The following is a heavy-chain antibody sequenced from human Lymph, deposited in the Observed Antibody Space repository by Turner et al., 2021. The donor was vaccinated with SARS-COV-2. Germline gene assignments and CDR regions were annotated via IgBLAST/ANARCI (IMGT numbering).Heavy chain of an antibody. CDR2: IYDSGST. D-gene: IGHD1-1*01. V-gene: IGHV4-31*03. Sequence: QVLLQESGSGLVTPPRTLSLTCTVCGGPISSGGYYWIWIRQHPGNGLEWFGYIYDSGSTYNNPSLKSRVTISLDTSKTHFSLKLSSVTAADTAVYYCARARTCGTNYPGDLDYWGQGSPVTVSS. CDR3: ARARTCGTNYPGDLDY. CDR1: GGPISSGGYY. J-gene: IGHJ4*02.